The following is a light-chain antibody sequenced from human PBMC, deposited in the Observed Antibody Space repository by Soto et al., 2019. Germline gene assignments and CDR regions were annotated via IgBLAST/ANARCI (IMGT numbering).Light chain of an antibody. Sequence: QSALTQSSSVSGSPGQSITISCTGTISTVGGFNVVSWYQQHPGKAPKVIIYEGIKRPSGVSNRFSGSNSGSTASLTISGLQAEDEADYYCCSYVGATTYVFGTGTKVTVL. CDR2: EGI. CDR1: ISTVGGFNV. CDR3: CSYVGATTYV. J-gene: IGLJ1*01. V-gene: IGLV2-23*01.